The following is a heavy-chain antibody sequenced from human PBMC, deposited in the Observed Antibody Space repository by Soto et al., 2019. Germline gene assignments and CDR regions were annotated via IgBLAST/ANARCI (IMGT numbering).Heavy chain of an antibody. CDR2: ISSSSSTI. D-gene: IGHD5-18*01. CDR1: GLPFSSYS. Sequence: GGSMRLSCAASGLPFSSYSMNWVRQAPGKGLEWVSYISSSSSTIYYADSVKGRFTISRDNAKNSLYLQMNSLRAEDTAVYYCARDRGHTYGFDFWGQGALVTVSS. V-gene: IGHV3-48*01. J-gene: IGHJ4*02. CDR3: ARDRGHTYGFDF.